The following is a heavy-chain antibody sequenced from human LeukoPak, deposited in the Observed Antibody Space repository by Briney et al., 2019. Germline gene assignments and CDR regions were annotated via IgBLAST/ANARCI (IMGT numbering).Heavy chain of an antibody. CDR1: GGSFSSYF. V-gene: IGHV4-59*01. J-gene: IGHJ4*02. CDR3: ARDADWGSLSYFDY. Sequence: SETLSLTCAVFGGSFSSYFWSWIRQPPGKGLEWIGYIYYSGSTNYNPSLKSRVTISVDTSKNQFSLKLSSVTAADTAVYYCARDADWGSLSYFDYWGQGTLVTVSS. CDR2: IYYSGST. D-gene: IGHD7-27*01.